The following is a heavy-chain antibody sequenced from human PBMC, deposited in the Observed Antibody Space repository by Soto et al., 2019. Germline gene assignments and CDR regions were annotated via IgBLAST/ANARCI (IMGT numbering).Heavy chain of an antibody. D-gene: IGHD4-4*01. J-gene: IGHJ4*02. Sequence: GGSLRLSCAASGFTFSTYSMNWVRQAPGKGLEWVSSISGSGNYTHYADFLRGRFTISRDNAKTSLYLQMNSLRAEDTAVYYCAREGINNYNEYYFDSWGQGTVVTVS. CDR1: GFTFSTYS. CDR3: AREGINNYNEYYFDS. CDR2: ISGSGNYT. V-gene: IGHV3-21*01.